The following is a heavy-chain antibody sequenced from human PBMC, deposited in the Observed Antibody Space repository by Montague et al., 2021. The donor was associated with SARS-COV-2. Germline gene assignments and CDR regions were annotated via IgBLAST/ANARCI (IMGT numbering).Heavy chain of an antibody. Sequence: SETLSLTCTVPGGSFSSYYWSWIRQPPGKGLEWIGYIYYSGSTNYNPSLKSRVTISVDTSKNQFSLKLSSVTAADTAVYYCARRSLGYCSGGSCYSAFDPWGQGTLVTVSS. D-gene: IGHD2-15*01. CDR1: GGSFSSYY. J-gene: IGHJ5*02. CDR3: ARRSLGYCSGGSCYSAFDP. V-gene: IGHV4-59*01. CDR2: IYYSGST.